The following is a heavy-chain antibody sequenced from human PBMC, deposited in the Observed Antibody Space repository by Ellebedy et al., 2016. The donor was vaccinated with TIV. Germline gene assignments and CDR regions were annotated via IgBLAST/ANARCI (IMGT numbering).Heavy chain of an antibody. CDR3: AKGMDYFDY. CDR1: GFIFSSYA. V-gene: IGHV3-23*01. Sequence: PGGSLRLSCAASGFIFSSYAMSWVRQAPGKGLEWVSAISGSGGSTFYADSVKGRFTISRDNSKNMLYLQMNSLRAEDTAVHYCAKGMDYFDYWGQGTLVTVSS. D-gene: IGHD5-24*01. CDR2: ISGSGGST. J-gene: IGHJ4*02.